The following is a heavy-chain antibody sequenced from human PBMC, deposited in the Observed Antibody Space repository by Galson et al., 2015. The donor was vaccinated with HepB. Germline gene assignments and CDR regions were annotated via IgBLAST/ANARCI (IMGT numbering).Heavy chain of an antibody. V-gene: IGHV1-18*04. CDR1: GYTFITYG. Sequence: SVKVSCKASGYTFITYGISWVRQAPGQGLEWMGWISPHYGNTKYAQKFQGRVTMTTDIFASTAYMDLRSLRSDDTAVYYCARQDYLDSSGYYSDFDSWGQGTQVTVSS. D-gene: IGHD3-22*01. J-gene: IGHJ4*02. CDR2: ISPHYGNT. CDR3: ARQDYLDSSGYYSDFDS.